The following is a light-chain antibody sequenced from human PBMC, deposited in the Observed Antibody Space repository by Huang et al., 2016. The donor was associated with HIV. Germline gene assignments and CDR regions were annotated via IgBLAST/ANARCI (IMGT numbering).Light chain of an antibody. V-gene: IGKV1-NL1*01. Sequence: QMTQSPSSLSASVGDRVTITCRASQAISNSLAWYQQKPGKAPKLLLYAASTLASGGPARFSGSGSGTDYTLSISSLQPEDFATYYCQQYYSTLILTFGGGTKVEIK. J-gene: IGKJ4*01. CDR2: AAS. CDR1: QAISNS. CDR3: QQYYSTLILT.